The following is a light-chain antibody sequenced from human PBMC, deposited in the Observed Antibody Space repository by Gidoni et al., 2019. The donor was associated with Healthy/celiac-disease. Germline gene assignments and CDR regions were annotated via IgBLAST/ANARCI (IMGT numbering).Light chain of an antibody. CDR1: QSVLYSSNNKNY. V-gene: IGKV4-1*01. Sequence: DIVTTQSPDSLAVSPGERATISCKASQSVLYSSNNKNYLAWYQQKPGQPPKLLIYCASTRESGVPDRFSGSGSGTDITLTISSLQAEDVAVYYCQQDDSTPSLYTFGQGTKLEIK. J-gene: IGKJ2*01. CDR3: QQDDSTPSLYT. CDR2: CAS.